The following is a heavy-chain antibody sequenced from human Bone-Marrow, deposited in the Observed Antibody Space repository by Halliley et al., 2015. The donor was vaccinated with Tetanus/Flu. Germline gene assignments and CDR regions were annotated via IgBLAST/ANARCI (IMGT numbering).Heavy chain of an antibody. CDR2: IIPIFSRT. CDR3: ARDTFFGGNPYFGF. D-gene: IGHD2-15*01. V-gene: IGHV1-69*15. Sequence: QLVQSGAEVKKPGSSVKVSCKASGGTFSSYVLSWVRQAPGQGLEWMGTIIPIFSRTDYARKFQDRVTITADESTSAAYMELSSLRSEDTAVYYCARDTFFGGNPYFGFWGQGTLVTVSS. J-gene: IGHJ4*02. CDR1: GGTFSSYV.